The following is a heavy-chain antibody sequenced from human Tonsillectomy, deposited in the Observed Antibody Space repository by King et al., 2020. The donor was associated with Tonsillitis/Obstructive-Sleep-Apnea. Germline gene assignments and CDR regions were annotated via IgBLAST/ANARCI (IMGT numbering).Heavy chain of an antibody. CDR3: AKDLRPQSGSYFGGYY. CDR1: GFTFSSYA. V-gene: IGHV3-23*04. CDR2: ISGSGGST. J-gene: IGHJ4*02. D-gene: IGHD1-26*01. Sequence: QLVQSGGGLIQPGGSLRLSCAASGFTFSSYAMSWVRQAPGKGLEWVSVISGSGGSTYYADSVKGRFTISRDNSKNTLYLQMNSLRAEDTAVYYCAKDLRPQSGSYFGGYYWGQGTLVTVSS.